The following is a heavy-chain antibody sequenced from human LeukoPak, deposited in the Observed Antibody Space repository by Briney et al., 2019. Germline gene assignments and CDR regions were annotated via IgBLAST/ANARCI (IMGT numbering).Heavy chain of an antibody. CDR3: ARASIAAAGTGYDY. Sequence: GASVKVSCKASGGTFSSYAISWVRQAPGQGLEWMGWINPNSGGTNYAQKFQGWVTMTRDTSISTAYMELSRLRSDDTAVYYCARASIAAAGTGYDYWGQGTLVTVSS. D-gene: IGHD6-13*01. CDR1: GGTFSSYA. CDR2: INPNSGGT. J-gene: IGHJ4*02. V-gene: IGHV1-2*04.